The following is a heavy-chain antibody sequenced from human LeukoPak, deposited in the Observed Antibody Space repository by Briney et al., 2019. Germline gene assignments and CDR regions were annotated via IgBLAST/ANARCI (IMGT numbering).Heavy chain of an antibody. V-gene: IGHV1-2*02. Sequence: ASVKVSCKASGYTFTGYYMHWVRQAPGQGLEWMGWINPNSGGTNYAQKFQGRVTMTRDTSISTAYMELSRLRSDDTALYYCARGRCSSTSCYTFDYWGQGTLVTGSS. J-gene: IGHJ4*02. CDR2: INPNSGGT. D-gene: IGHD2-2*01. CDR1: GYTFTGYY. CDR3: ARGRCSSTSCYTFDY.